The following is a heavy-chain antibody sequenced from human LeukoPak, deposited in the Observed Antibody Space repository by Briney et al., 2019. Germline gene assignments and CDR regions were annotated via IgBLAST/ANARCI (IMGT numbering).Heavy chain of an antibody. Sequence: PSQTLSLTCTVSGGSISSGGYYWSWIRQHPGKGLEWIGYIYYSGSTYYNSSLKSRVTISVDTSKNQFSLKLSSVTAADTAVYYCARDRRGYDSSGYFNWFDPWGQGTLVTVSS. CDR2: IYYSGST. J-gene: IGHJ5*02. D-gene: IGHD3-22*01. V-gene: IGHV4-31*03. CDR1: GGSISSGGYY. CDR3: ARDRRGYDSSGYFNWFDP.